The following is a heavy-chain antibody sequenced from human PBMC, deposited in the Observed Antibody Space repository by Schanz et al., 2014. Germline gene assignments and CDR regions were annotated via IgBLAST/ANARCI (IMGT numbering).Heavy chain of an antibody. CDR2: ISGSSIHK. J-gene: IGHJ6*02. V-gene: IGHV3-11*05. D-gene: IGHD3-3*01. CDR3: ARFLARYQYYGVDV. Sequence: VQLVESGGVVVQPGGSLRLSCAASGFTFSDYYMAWIRQAPGKGLEWVSHISGSSIHKNYADSVKGRFSISRDNGETSVYLQINSLRVEDTAVYYCARFLARYQYYGVDVWGQGTTVIVSS. CDR1: GFTFSDYY.